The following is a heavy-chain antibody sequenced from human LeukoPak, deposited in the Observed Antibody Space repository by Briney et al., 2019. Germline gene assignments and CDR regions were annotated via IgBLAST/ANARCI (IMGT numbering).Heavy chain of an antibody. CDR2: ISAYNGNT. Sequence: ASVKVSCKASGYTFTSYGISWVRQAPGQGLEWMGWISAYNGNTNYAQKLQGRVTMTTDTSTSTAYMELRSLRSDDTAVYYCARIGPSSSSGYYYYYMDVWGKGTTVTVSS. D-gene: IGHD6-6*01. CDR3: ARIGPSSSSGYYYYYMDV. J-gene: IGHJ6*03. CDR1: GYTFTSYG. V-gene: IGHV1-18*01.